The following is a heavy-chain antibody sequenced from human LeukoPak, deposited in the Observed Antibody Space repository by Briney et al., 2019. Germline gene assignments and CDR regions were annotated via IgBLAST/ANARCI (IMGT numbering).Heavy chain of an antibody. V-gene: IGHV1-3*01. CDR1: GYTFTSYA. J-gene: IGHJ5*02. CDR3: ARGSGYDFWSGYYIKDNWFDP. D-gene: IGHD3-3*01. Sequence: ASVKVSCKASGYTFTSYAMHWVRQAPGQRLEWMGWINAGNGNTKYSQKFQGRVTMTRNTSISTAYMELSSLRSEDTAVCYCARGSGYDFWSGYYIKDNWFDPWGQGTLVTVSS. CDR2: INAGNGNT.